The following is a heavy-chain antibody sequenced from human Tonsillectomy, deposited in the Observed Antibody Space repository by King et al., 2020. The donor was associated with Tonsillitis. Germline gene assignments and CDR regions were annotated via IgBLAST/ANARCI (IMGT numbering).Heavy chain of an antibody. CDR3: AKDQKDIVVVPAASFDY. J-gene: IGHJ4*02. V-gene: IGHV3-23*04. CDR1: GFTFSSYA. Sequence: VQLVESGGGLVQPGGSLRLSCAASGFTFSSYAMSWVRQAPGKGLEWVSAISGSGGSTYYADSVKGRFTISRDNSKNTLYLQMNSLRAEDTAVYYCAKDQKDIVVVPAASFDYWGQGTLVTVSS. D-gene: IGHD2-2*01. CDR2: ISGSGGST.